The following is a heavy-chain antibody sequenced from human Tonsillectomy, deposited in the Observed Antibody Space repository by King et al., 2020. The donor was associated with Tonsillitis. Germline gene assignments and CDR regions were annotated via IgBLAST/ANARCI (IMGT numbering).Heavy chain of an antibody. Sequence: EQLVQSGGGLVESGGSLRLSCAASGFTFSSHTMNWVRQAPGKGLEWVSSISSSISYMYYADSVKGRFTISRDNAKYSLFLQMNSLRAEDTAVYYCARGTVGFDPWGQGTLVTVSS. V-gene: IGHV3-21*01. D-gene: IGHD3/OR15-3a*01. CDR1: GFTFSSHT. J-gene: IGHJ5*02. CDR2: ISSSISYM. CDR3: ARGTVGFDP.